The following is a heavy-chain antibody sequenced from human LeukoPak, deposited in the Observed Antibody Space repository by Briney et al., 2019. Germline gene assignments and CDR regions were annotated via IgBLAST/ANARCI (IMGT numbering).Heavy chain of an antibody. J-gene: IGHJ4*02. Sequence: GGSLRLSCAASGFTFSDYYMSWIRQAPGKGLEWVSYISSSGSTIYYADSVKGRFTISRDNAKNSLYLQMNSLRAEDTAVCYCARALGDDFWSGYYWDYWGQGTLVTVSS. CDR3: ARALGDDFWSGYYWDY. CDR1: GFTFSDYY. D-gene: IGHD3-3*01. V-gene: IGHV3-11*01. CDR2: ISSSGSTI.